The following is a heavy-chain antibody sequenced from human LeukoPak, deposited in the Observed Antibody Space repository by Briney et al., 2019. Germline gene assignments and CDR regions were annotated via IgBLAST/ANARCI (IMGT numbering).Heavy chain of an antibody. D-gene: IGHD4-17*01. V-gene: IGHV4-59*01. CDR2: IYYSGST. CDR3: ARHRGDYGDYGVDY. CDR1: GGSISSYY. J-gene: IGHJ4*02. Sequence: SETLSHTCTVSGGSISSYYGSWIRQPPGQELEWIGYIYYSGSTNYNPSLKSRVTISVDTSKNQFTLMLNSVTAADTAVYYCARHRGDYGDYGVDYWGRGTLVTVSS.